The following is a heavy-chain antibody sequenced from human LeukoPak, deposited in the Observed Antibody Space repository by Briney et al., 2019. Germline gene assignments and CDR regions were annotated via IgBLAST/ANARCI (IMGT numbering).Heavy chain of an antibody. CDR3: ARHGSNGYTDAFDI. CDR2: IYAGDSDT. J-gene: IGHJ3*02. CDR1: GYKFTNYW. D-gene: IGHD3-22*01. V-gene: IGHV5-51*01. Sequence: GESLKISCKASGYKFTNYWIGWVGQMPGKGLEWLGIIYAGDSDTRYSPSFQGQVTISADKSISTAYLQWSSLKASDTAMYYCARHGSNGYTDAFDIWGQGTMVTVSS.